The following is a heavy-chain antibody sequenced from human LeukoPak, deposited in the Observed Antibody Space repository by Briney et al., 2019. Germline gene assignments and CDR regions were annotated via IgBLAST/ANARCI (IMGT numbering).Heavy chain of an antibody. CDR1: GNYW. V-gene: IGHV3-74*01. Sequence: GGSLRLSCAASGNYWMHWVRQAPGKGLAWVSHINSDGSWTSYADSVKGRFTISRDNAKNSLYLQMNSLRAEDTAVYYCARDSIRSSSWYDYWGQGTLVTVSS. CDR2: INSDGSWT. CDR3: ARDSIRSSSWYDY. D-gene: IGHD6-13*01. J-gene: IGHJ4*02.